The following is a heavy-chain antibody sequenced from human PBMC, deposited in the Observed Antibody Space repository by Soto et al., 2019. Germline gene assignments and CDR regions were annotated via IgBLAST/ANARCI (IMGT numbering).Heavy chain of an antibody. J-gene: IGHJ6*02. CDR1: GGTFSSYA. CDR3: ARSQGSSTSLEIYYYYYYGMDV. V-gene: IGHV1-69*13. D-gene: IGHD2-2*01. Sequence: SVKVACKASGGTFSSYAISWVRQAPGQGLEWMGGIIPISETTNYAQKFQGRVTITADESKSTAYMELSSLRSEDTAVYYCARSQGSSTSLEIYYYYYYGMDVWGQGTTVTVSS. CDR2: IIPISETT.